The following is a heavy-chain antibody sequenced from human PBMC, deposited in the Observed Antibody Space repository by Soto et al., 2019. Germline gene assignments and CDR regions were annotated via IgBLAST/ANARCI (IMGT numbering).Heavy chain of an antibody. CDR2: ISSSGSTI. Sequence: PGGSLRLSCAASGFRFSDYYMTWIRQAPGKGLEWVSYISSSGSTIYYADSVKGRFTISRDNAKNSLYLQMNSLRAEDTAVYYCARENYSGSPHGSRPYPFDIWGQGTMVTVSS. CDR1: GFRFSDYY. V-gene: IGHV3-11*04. J-gene: IGHJ3*02. D-gene: IGHD6-13*01. CDR3: ARENYSGSPHGSRPYPFDI.